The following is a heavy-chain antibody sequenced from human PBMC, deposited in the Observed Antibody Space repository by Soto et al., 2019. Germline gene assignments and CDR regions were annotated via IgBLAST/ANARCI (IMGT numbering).Heavy chain of an antibody. V-gene: IGHV3-23*01. CDR3: AKDVLYSSSWHITYYYYYGMDV. J-gene: IGHJ6*02. CDR2: ISGSGGST. Sequence: EVQLLESGGGLVQPGGSLRLSCAASGFTFSSYAMSWVRQAPGKGLEWVSAISGSGGSTYYADSVKGRFTISRDNSKNXXYXQXXSLRAEDTAVYYCAKDVLYSSSWHITYYYYYGMDVWGQGTTVTVSS. D-gene: IGHD6-13*01. CDR1: GFTFSSYA.